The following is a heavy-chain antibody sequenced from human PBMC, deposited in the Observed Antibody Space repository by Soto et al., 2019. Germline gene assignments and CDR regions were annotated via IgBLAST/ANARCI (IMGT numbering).Heavy chain of an antibody. Sequence: WGSLRLSCAASGFTFSNFAMTCVRQAPWKGLEWVSSINGIVDFTYYADSVKGRFTISRDNYKNTLYLQMNSLRAEDTAVYYCAKGAVSTRRLPGPNDCWGQATLVTVSS. J-gene: IGHJ4*02. CDR3: AKGAVSTRRLPGPNDC. V-gene: IGHV3-23*01. CDR2: INGIVDFT. CDR1: GFTFSNFA. D-gene: IGHD2-2*01.